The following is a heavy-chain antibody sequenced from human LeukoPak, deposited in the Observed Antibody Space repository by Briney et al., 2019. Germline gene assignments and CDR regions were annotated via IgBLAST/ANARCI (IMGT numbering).Heavy chain of an antibody. CDR3: ARSERIIMILGGAFDV. V-gene: IGHV4-59*08. J-gene: IGHJ3*01. CDR2: IYYSGST. CDR1: GDSISSYY. Sequence: ASETLSLTCTVSGDSISSYYWSWIRQPPGKGLEWIGYIYYSGSTNYNPSLKSRVTISVDTSKNQFSLKLSSVTAADTAVYFCARSERIIMILGGAFDVWGQGTMVTVSS. D-gene: IGHD3-22*01.